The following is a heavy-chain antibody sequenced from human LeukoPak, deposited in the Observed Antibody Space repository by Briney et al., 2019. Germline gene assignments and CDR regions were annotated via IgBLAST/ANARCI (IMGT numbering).Heavy chain of an antibody. Sequence: GGSLRLSCAASGFTFSSYGMRWVRQAPGKGLEWVSYISGSGGTIYYADSVKGRFTISRDNAKNSLYLQMNSLRADDTAVYYCARRSYNILTGYYNFDYWGQGTQVTVSS. CDR1: GFTFSSYG. CDR2: ISGSGGTI. J-gene: IGHJ4*02. CDR3: ARRSYNILTGYYNFDY. D-gene: IGHD3-9*01. V-gene: IGHV3-48*04.